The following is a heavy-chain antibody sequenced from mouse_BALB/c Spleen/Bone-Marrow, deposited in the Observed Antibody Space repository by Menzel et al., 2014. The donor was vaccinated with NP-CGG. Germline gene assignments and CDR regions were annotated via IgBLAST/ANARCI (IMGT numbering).Heavy chain of an antibody. D-gene: IGHD2-1*01. J-gene: IGHJ3*01. V-gene: IGHV1S22*01. CDR1: GYTFTSYL. CDR3: TRTYGNYPAWFAY. CDR2: IYPGSGST. Sequence: LQQPGSELVRPGASVKLSCKASGYTFTSYLIHWVKQRPGQGLEWIGNIYPGSGSTNYDEKFKSKATLTVDTSSSTAYMQLSSLTSEDSAVYYCTRTYGNYPAWFAYWGQGTLVTVS.